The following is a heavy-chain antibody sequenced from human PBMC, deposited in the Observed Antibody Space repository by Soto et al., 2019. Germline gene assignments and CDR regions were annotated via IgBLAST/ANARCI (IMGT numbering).Heavy chain of an antibody. D-gene: IGHD6-13*01. CDR1: GGSISSYY. CDR2: IYYSGST. J-gene: IGHJ6*02. V-gene: IGHV4-59*01. Sequence: PSETLSLTCTVSGGSISSYYWSWIRQPPGKGLEWIGYIYYSGSTNYNPSLKSRVTISVDTSKNQFSLKLSSVTAADTAVYYCAXDHRYSSSWYNYYGMDVWGQGTTVTVSS. CDR3: AXDHRYSSSWYNYYGMDV.